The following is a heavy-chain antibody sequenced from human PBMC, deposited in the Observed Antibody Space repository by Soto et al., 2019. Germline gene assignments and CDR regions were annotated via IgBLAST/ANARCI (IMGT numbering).Heavy chain of an antibody. CDR3: AKSGYCSGGSCYTNWFDP. V-gene: IGHV3-23*01. CDR1: GFTFSSYA. CDR2: ISGSGDST. J-gene: IGHJ5*02. D-gene: IGHD2-15*01. Sequence: GGSLRLSCAASGFTFSSYAMNWVRQAPGKGLEWVSVISGSGDSTYYADSVKGRSTISRDNSKNTLYLQMNSLRADDTAVYYCAKSGYCSGGSCYTNWFDPWGQGTLVTVSS.